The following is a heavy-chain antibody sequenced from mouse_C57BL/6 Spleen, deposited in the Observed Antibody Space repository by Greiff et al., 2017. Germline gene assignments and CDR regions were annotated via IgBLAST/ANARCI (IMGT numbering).Heavy chain of an antibody. D-gene: IGHD2-4*01. Sequence: EVKLMESEGGLVQPGSSMKLSCTASGFTFSDYYMAWVRQVPEKGLEWVANINYDGSSTYYLDSLKSRFIISRDNAKNILYLQMSSLKSEDTATYYCARGYDFWYFDVWGTGTTVTVSS. CDR1: GFTFSDYY. J-gene: IGHJ1*03. CDR3: ARGYDFWYFDV. V-gene: IGHV5-16*01. CDR2: INYDGSST.